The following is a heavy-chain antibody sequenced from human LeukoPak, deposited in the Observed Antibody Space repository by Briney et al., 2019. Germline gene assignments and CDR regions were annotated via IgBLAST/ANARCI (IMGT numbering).Heavy chain of an antibody. CDR2: INPNTGGT. CDR1: GYTFSGYY. CDR3: ATETGTIYDTSGYPSYYFDH. V-gene: IGHV1-2*02. D-gene: IGHD3-22*01. J-gene: IGHJ4*02. Sequence: ASVKVSCKASGYTFSGYYIHWVRQAPGQGLEWMGWINPNTGGTKYAQRFQDRVTMTRDTSISTAYMEVSRLRYDDTAVYYCATETGTIYDTSGYPSYYFDHWGQGTLVTVSS.